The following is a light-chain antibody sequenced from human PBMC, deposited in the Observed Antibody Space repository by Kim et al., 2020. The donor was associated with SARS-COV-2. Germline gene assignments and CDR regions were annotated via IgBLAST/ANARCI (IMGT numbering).Light chain of an antibody. CDR3: SSYTSSSTFV. V-gene: IGLV2-14*03. CDR1: SSDVGGYNY. Sequence: GQSITISCTGTSSDVGGYNYVSWYQQHPGKAPKLMIYDISKRPSGVSNRFSGSKSGNTASLTISGLQADDEADYYCSSYTSSSTFVFGTGTKVTVL. J-gene: IGLJ1*01. CDR2: DIS.